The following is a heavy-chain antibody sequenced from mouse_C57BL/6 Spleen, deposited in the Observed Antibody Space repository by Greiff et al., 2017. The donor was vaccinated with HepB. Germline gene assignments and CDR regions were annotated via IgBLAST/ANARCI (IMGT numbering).Heavy chain of an antibody. D-gene: IGHD2-4*01. V-gene: IGHV1-42*01. CDR3: ARADYDEDYYAMDY. CDR1: GYSFTGYY. Sequence: EVQLQQSGPELVKPGASVKISCKASGYSFTGYYMNWVKQSPEKSLEWIGEINPSTGGTTYNQKFKAKATLTVDKSSSTAYMQLKSLTSEDSAVYYCARADYDEDYYAMDYWGQGTSVTVSS. CDR2: INPSTGGT. J-gene: IGHJ4*01.